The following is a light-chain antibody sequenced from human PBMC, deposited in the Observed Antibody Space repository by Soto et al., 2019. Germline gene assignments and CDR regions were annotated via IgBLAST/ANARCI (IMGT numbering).Light chain of an antibody. Sequence: EIVMTQSPATLSVSLGERATLSCRASQSVSTNLAWYQQKPGQAPRLLIYGASSRATGIPARFSGSGSETEFTLIISSLQSEDFADYYCQQYNDWPLTFGGGTKVEIK. V-gene: IGKV3-15*01. CDR1: QSVSTN. CDR3: QQYNDWPLT. CDR2: GAS. J-gene: IGKJ4*01.